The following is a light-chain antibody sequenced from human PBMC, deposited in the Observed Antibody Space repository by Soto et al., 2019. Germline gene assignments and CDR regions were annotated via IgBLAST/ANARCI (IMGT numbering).Light chain of an antibody. CDR3: SSYTSSSTLV. CDR1: SSDVGGYNY. J-gene: IGLJ2*01. V-gene: IGLV2-14*01. CDR2: EVS. Sequence: QSALTQPASVSGSPGQSITISCTGTSSDVGGYNYVSWYQQHPGKAPKLMIYEVSNRPSGVSNRFSGSKSGNTASLTISWIQAEDEADYYCSSYTSSSTLVFGGGTKLTVL.